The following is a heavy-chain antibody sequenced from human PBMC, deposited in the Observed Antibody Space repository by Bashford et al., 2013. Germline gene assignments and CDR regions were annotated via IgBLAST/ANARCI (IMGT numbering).Heavy chain of an antibody. Sequence: ASVKVSCKVSGYTLTELSMHWVRQAPGQGLEWMGWINPNSGGTNYAQKFQGRVTMTRDTSISTAYMELSRLRSDDTAVYYCAGEYCGGDCYETLNYYGMDVWGQGTTVTVSS. J-gene: IGHJ6*02. CDR3: AGEYCGGDCYETLNYYGMDV. D-gene: IGHD2-21*01. V-gene: IGHV1-2*02. CDR2: INPNSGGT. CDR1: GYTLTELS.